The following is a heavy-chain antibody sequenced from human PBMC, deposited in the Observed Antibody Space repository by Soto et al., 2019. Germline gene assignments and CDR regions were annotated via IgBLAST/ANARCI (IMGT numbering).Heavy chain of an antibody. J-gene: IGHJ4*02. V-gene: IGHV4-39*01. CDR2: IYYSGST. D-gene: IGHD3-22*01. CDR1: GGSISSSSYY. Sequence: QLQLQESGPGLVKPSETLSLTCTVSGGSISSSSYYWGWIRQPPGKGLEWIGSIYYSGSTYYNPSLKRRVTLSVQTSKNQFALKLSSVTAADTAVYYCARWDYYDSSGKFDYWGQGTLVTVSS. CDR3: ARWDYYDSSGKFDY.